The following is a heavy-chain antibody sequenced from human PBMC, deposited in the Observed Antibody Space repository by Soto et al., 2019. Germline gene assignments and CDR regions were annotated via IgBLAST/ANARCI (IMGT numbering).Heavy chain of an antibody. CDR1: GGTFSSYA. CDR3: ARDYCSSTSCYRGSGYYYYGMDV. V-gene: IGHV1-69*10. D-gene: IGHD2-2*01. Sequence: ASVKVSCNASGGTFSSYAISWVRQAPGQGLEWMGGIIPILGIANYAQKFQGRVTITADKSTSTAYMELSSLRSEDTAVYYCARDYCSSTSCYRGSGYYYYGMDVWGQGTTVTVSS. J-gene: IGHJ6*02. CDR2: IIPILGIA.